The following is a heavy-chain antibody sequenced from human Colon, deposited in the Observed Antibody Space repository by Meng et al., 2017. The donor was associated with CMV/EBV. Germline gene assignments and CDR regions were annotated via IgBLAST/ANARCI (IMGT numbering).Heavy chain of an antibody. V-gene: IGHV5-51*01. CDR2: IYPGDSDT. D-gene: IGHD4-23*01. J-gene: IGHJ4*02. CDR3: ARGYGGHEYYFDY. CDR1: GYSFTSQW. Sequence: KVSCKGSGYSFTSQWIGWVRQMPGKGLEWMGIIYPGDSDTRYSPSFQGQVTISADKSIGTAYLQWSSLKASDTAMYYCARGYGGHEYYFDYWGRGTLVTVSS.